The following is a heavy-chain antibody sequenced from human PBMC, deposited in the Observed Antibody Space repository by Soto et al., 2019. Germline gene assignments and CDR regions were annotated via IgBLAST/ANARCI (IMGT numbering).Heavy chain of an antibody. CDR1: GGSISFYY. CDR2: IYYRGTT. D-gene: IGHD4-17*01. V-gene: IGHV4-59*01. Sequence: QVQLQESAPGLVKPSETLSLSCTVSGGSISFYYWSWIRQPPGKGLEWIGYIYYRGTTNYNPSLKSRVTISVDTSKNQFSLNLSSVTAADTAVYYCARTYGGNTFDFWGQGTLVTVSS. CDR3: ARTYGGNTFDF. J-gene: IGHJ4*02.